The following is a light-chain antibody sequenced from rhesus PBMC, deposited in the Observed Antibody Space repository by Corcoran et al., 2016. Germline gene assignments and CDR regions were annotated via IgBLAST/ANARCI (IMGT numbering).Light chain of an antibody. CDR3: LQYSSSLT. J-gene: IGKJ4*01. CDR2: KAS. CDR1: QSISSW. V-gene: IGKV1-22*01. Sequence: DIQMTQSPSSLSASVGDTVTITCRASQSISSWLDWYQQKPGKAPKLLIYKASSLQSGVPSRFRASGSGTDFTLTLSSLRPEDFATYYCLQYSSSLTFGGRTKVQIK.